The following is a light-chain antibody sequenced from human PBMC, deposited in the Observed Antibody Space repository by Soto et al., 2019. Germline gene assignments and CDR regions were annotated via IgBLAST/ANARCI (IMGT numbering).Light chain of an antibody. CDR2: VNSGGSH. V-gene: IGLV4-69*01. CDR3: QTWGTGSAIVV. Sequence: QLVLTQSPSASASLGASVKLTCTLSSGHSNYAIAWHQQQPEKGPRYLMQVNSGGSHIKGDGIPDRFSGSSSGAERYLFISSLQSEDEADYDCQTWGTGSAIVVFGGGTQLTVL. CDR1: SGHSNYA. J-gene: IGLJ7*01.